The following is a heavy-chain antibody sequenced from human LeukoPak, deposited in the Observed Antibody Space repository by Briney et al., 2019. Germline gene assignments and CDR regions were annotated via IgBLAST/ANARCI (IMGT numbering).Heavy chain of an antibody. D-gene: IGHD2-2*03. CDR3: ARHFVDIVVVPAAHNYLDY. CDR2: IYYSGST. CDR1: GGSISSSSYY. J-gene: IGHJ4*02. V-gene: IGHV4-39*01. Sequence: PSETLSLTCTVSGGSISSSSYYWGCIRQPPGKGLEWIGSIYYSGSTYYNPSLKSRVTISVDTSKNQFSLKLSSVTAADTAVYYCARHFVDIVVVPAAHNYLDYWGQGTLVTVSS.